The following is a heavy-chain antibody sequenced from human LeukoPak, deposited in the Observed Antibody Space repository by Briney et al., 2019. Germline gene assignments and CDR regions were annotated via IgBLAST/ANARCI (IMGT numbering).Heavy chain of an antibody. D-gene: IGHD2-2*01. J-gene: IGHJ3*02. CDR2: INHSGST. V-gene: IGHV4-34*01. CDR3: ASLWPYQLSAFDI. CDR1: GGSFSGYY. Sequence: SETLSLTCADYGGSFSGYYWSWIRQPPGKGLEWIGEINHSGSTNYNPSLKSRVTISVDTSKNQFSLKLSSVTAADTAVYYCASLWPYQLSAFDIWGQGTMVTVSS.